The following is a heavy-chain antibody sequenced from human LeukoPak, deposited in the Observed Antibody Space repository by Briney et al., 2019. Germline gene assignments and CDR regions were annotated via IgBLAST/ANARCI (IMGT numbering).Heavy chain of an antibody. D-gene: IGHD6-19*01. CDR1: GGSISSGGYY. CDR3: ARRRGNTSGFQGYYFDY. Sequence: SETLSLTCTVSGGSISSGGYYWSWIRQLPGKGLEWIGYIYYSGSTYYNPSLESRLTISVDTSKNQFSLKLSSVTAADTAVYYCARRRGNTSGFQGYYFDYWGQGTLVTVSS. V-gene: IGHV4-31*03. J-gene: IGHJ4*02. CDR2: IYYSGST.